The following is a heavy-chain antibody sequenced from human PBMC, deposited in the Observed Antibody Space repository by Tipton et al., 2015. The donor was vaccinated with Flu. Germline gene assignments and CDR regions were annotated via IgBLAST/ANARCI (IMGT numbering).Heavy chain of an antibody. V-gene: IGHV3-33*01. CDR1: GFSFSSYG. Sequence: QLVQSGGGVVQPGRSLRLSCAASGFSFSSYGMHWVRQAPGKGLEWVAAIWYDGSDKYYADSVKGRFTISRDNAKNTLYLQMNSLRAEDTAVYYCARISRLYEDSASLAFDMWGQGTVVTVSS. CDR3: ARISRLYEDSASLAFDM. J-gene: IGHJ3*02. CDR2: IWYDGSDK. D-gene: IGHD1-26*01.